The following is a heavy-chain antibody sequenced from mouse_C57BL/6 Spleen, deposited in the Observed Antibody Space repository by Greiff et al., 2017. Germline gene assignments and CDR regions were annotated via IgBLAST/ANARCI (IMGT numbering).Heavy chain of an antibody. CDR1: GYTFTSYW. Sequence: QVQLQQSGAELAKPGASVKLSCKASGYTFTSYWMHWVKQRPGQGLEWIGYINPSSGYTKYNQKFKDKATLTADKSSSTAYMQLSSLTYEDSAVYYCARGKNGSSYQGYAMDYWGQGTSVTVSS. V-gene: IGHV1-7*01. CDR3: ARGKNGSSYQGYAMDY. J-gene: IGHJ4*01. CDR2: INPSSGYT. D-gene: IGHD1-1*01.